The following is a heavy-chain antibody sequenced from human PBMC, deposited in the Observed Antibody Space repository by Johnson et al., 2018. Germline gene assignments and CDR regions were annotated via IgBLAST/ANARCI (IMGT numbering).Heavy chain of an antibody. CDR1: GFTFSSYG. V-gene: IGHV3-30*18. D-gene: IGHD6-25*01. Sequence: VQLLESGGGVVQPGRSLRLSCAASGFTFSSYGMHWVRQAPGKGLEWVAVISYDGSNKWYADSVKGRFTISRDNSKNTLYLEMNRRRAEDNAVYYCAKGKVAADYMDVWGKGTTVTVAS. CDR3: AKGKVAADYMDV. CDR2: ISYDGSNK. J-gene: IGHJ6*03.